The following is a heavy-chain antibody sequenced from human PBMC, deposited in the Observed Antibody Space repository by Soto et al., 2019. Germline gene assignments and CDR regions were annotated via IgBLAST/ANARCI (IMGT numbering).Heavy chain of an antibody. CDR2: IYYSGST. CDR1: GGSISSSSYY. Sequence: QLQLQESGPGLVKPSETLSLTCTVSGGSISSSSYYWGWIRQPPGKGLEWIGSIYYSGSTYYNPSLKSRVTISVETSKNQFSLKLGSVTAADTAVYYCARQDEYSRSFNYYYYHLDVWGKGTTVTVSS. J-gene: IGHJ6*03. CDR3: ARQDEYSRSFNYYYYHLDV. V-gene: IGHV4-39*01. D-gene: IGHD6-6*01.